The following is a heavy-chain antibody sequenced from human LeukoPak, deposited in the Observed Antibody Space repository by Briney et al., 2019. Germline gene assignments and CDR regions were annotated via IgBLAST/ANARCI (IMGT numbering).Heavy chain of an antibody. CDR1: GGSISSYY. CDR3: ARVEYYAIDY. D-gene: IGHD2-2*01. V-gene: IGHV4-59*01. Sequence: SETLSLACTVSGGSISSYYWSWIRQPPGKGLEWIGYIYYRGSTNYNPSLKSRVTISVDTSKNQFSLKLSSVTAADTAVYYCARVEYYAIDYWGQGTLVTVSS. CDR2: IYYRGST. J-gene: IGHJ4*02.